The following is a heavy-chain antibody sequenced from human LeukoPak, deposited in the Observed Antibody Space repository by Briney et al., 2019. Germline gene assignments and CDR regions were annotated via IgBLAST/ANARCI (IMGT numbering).Heavy chain of an antibody. J-gene: IGHJ4*02. D-gene: IGHD2-15*01. V-gene: IGHV3-74*01. CDR3: AKGPFCSGGSCYSGFYY. CDR1: GFTFTTFG. Sequence: GRSLRLSCAAAGFTFTTFGMSWVRQAPGEWLVWVSLINTDGRTTTYADAVKGRFTISRDNAKNTLYLQMNSLRAEDTAVYYCAKGPFCSGGSCYSGFYYWGQGTLVTVSS. CDR2: INTDGRTT.